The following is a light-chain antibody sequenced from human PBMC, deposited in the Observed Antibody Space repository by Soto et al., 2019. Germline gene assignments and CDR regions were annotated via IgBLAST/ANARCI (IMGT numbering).Light chain of an antibody. CDR2: DAS. Sequence: DIQMTQSPSTLSASVGDRLTITCRARQSISIWLAWYQQKPGKAPKLLIYDASILESGVPSRFSGSGSGTEFTLTISSLQPDDFATYYCQQYNSYRTFGQGTKVDIK. J-gene: IGKJ1*01. CDR1: QSISIW. CDR3: QQYNSYRT. V-gene: IGKV1-5*01.